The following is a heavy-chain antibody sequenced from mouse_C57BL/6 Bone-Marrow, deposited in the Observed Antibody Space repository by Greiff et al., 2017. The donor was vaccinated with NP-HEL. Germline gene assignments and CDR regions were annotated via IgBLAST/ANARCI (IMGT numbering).Heavy chain of an antibody. V-gene: IGHV5-4*01. Sequence: EVKVEESGGGLVKPGGSLKLSCAASGFTFSSYAMSWVRQTPEKRLEWVATISDGGSYTYYPDNVKGRFTISRDNAKNNLYLQMSHLKSEDTAMYYCARDDLLRYQTSFDYWGQGTTLTVSS. D-gene: IGHD1-1*01. CDR3: ARDDLLRYQTSFDY. CDR1: GFTFSSYA. J-gene: IGHJ2*01. CDR2: ISDGGSYT.